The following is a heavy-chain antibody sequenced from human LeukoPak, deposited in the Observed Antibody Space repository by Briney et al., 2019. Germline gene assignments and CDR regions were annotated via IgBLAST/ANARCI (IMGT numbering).Heavy chain of an antibody. CDR1: GFTFSNAW. J-gene: IGHJ4*02. CDR3: AKDYYYDSSGYLYYFDY. V-gene: IGHV3-23*01. D-gene: IGHD3-22*01. Sequence: GGSLRLSCAASGFTFSNAWMSWVRQAPGKGLEWVSAISGSGGGTYYADSVKGRFTISRDNSKNTLYLQMNSLRVEDTAVYYCAKDYYYDSSGYLYYFDYWGQGTLVTVSS. CDR2: ISGSGGGT.